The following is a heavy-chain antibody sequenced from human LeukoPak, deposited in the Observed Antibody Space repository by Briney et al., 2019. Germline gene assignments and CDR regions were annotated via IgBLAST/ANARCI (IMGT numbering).Heavy chain of an antibody. CDR3: AKELGVAGFDY. CDR1: GFTFSSYG. V-gene: IGHV3-30*18. J-gene: IGHJ4*02. CDR2: ISYDGSNK. Sequence: GRSLRLSCAASGFTFSSYGMHWVRQAPGKGLEWVAVISYDGSNKYYADSVKGRFTISRDNSKNTLYLQMNSLGAEDTAVYYCAKELGVAGFDYWGQGTLVTVSS. D-gene: IGHD6-19*01.